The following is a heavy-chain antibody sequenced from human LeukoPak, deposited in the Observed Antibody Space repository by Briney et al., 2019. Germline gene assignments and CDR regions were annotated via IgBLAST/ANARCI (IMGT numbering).Heavy chain of an antibody. V-gene: IGHV3-48*02. Sequence: GGSLRLSCAAPGFTFSSYSVIWARQAPGKGLEWVSYVSSSGTTTYYADSVKGRFIISRDNGKNLVSLQMNSLRDEDTAVYYCARADRDGNKRFLDWGQGTLVTVSS. D-gene: IGHD5-24*01. J-gene: IGHJ4*02. CDR3: ARADRDGNKRFLD. CDR2: VSSSGTTT. CDR1: GFTFSSYS.